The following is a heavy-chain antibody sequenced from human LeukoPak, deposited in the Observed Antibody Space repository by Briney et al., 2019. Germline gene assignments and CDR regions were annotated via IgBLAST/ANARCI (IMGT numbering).Heavy chain of an antibody. J-gene: IGHJ4*02. D-gene: IGHD3-10*01. Sequence: SETLSLTCTVSGGSISNNNYYWGWLRQPPGKGREWIGSIYYSGSTYYNPSLKSRVTISVDTSKYQFSLKLSSVTAADTAVYYCARLPSSRAGYYFDYWGQGTLVTVSS. CDR3: ARLPSSRAGYYFDY. V-gene: IGHV4-39*01. CDR2: IYYSGST. CDR1: GGSISNNNYY.